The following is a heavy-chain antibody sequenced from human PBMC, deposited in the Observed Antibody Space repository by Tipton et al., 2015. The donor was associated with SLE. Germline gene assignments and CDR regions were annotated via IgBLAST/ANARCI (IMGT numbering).Heavy chain of an antibody. J-gene: IGHJ4*02. Sequence: TLSLTCSFSGASISSPYCSWIRQPPGQGLEWIGFVSYSGNTHYNPSLQSRLTISVDRSKNQFSLNLRSATAADTAVYFCAKSGGSGYNFWGQGILVTVSS. D-gene: IGHD5-12*01. CDR3: AKSGGSGYNF. CDR1: GASISSPY. V-gene: IGHV4-59*08. CDR2: VSYSGNT.